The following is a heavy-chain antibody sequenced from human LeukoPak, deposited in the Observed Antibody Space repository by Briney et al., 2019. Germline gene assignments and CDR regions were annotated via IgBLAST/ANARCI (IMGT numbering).Heavy chain of an antibody. CDR3: ARDGFGTGSN. Sequence: VLLGGSLRLSCAAAGLTFSNYGMDWVRQAPGKGLEWVAIIKQDGSEKNYVDSVKGRFIISRDNAKNSLYLQMNPLRADDTAVYYCARDGFGTGSNWGQGTLVTVSS. V-gene: IGHV3-7*03. CDR1: GLTFSNYG. J-gene: IGHJ4*02. D-gene: IGHD3-16*01. CDR2: IKQDGSEK.